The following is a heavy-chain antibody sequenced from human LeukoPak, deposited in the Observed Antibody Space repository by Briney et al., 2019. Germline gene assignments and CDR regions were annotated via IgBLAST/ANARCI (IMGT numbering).Heavy chain of an antibody. CDR1: GGTFSSYA. CDR2: IIPIFGTA. V-gene: IGHV1-69*05. Sequence: SVKVSCKASGGTFSSYAISWVRQAPGQGLEWMGRIIPIFGTANYAQKFQGRVTFTTDESTSTAYMELSSLRSEDTAVYYCARAYCSSTSCYGGAFDIWGQGTMVTVSS. J-gene: IGHJ3*02. CDR3: ARAYCSSTSCYGGAFDI. D-gene: IGHD2-2*01.